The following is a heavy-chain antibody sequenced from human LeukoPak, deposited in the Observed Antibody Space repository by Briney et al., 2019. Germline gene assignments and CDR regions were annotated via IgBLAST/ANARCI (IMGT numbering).Heavy chain of an antibody. Sequence: ASLKVSCKASGYTFTDDYIHWVRQAPGQGLEWMGWINVNSGGTNYAQKFYARVTMTRDTSISTAYMELSRLRSDDTAVFYCARSPHILTVENFDFWGQGTLVTVSS. CDR1: GYTFTDDY. D-gene: IGHD3-9*01. CDR3: ARSPHILTVENFDF. J-gene: IGHJ4*02. CDR2: INVNSGGT. V-gene: IGHV1-2*02.